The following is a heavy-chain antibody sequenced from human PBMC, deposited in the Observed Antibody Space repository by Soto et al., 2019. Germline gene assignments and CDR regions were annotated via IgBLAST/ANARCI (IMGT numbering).Heavy chain of an antibody. D-gene: IGHD1-1*01. Sequence: QVQLVESGGGVVQPGSSLRLSCATSGFTFSNHAMHWVRKAPGKGLEWVAWIWYDGSIKNYADSMKGRFTISRDSPKNTLLMQMNSLRVEDTAVYYCARHGKQLATYAFDIWGQGTLVTVSS. CDR3: ARHGKQLATYAFDI. CDR1: GFTFSNHA. CDR2: IWYDGSIK. V-gene: IGHV3-33*01. J-gene: IGHJ3*02.